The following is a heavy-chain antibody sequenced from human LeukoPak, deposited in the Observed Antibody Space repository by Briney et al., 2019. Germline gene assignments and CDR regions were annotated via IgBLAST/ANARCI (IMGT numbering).Heavy chain of an antibody. J-gene: IGHJ4*02. CDR1: GYTFTRYY. V-gene: IGHV1-2*02. CDR2: MNPNSGGT. Sequence: GASVKVSCKASGYTFTRYYMQWVRQAPGQGLKWMGWMNPNSGGTNYAQKFQGRVTMTRDTSISTAYMELSRLRSDATAVYYCATPSLGYCSSTSCYGVYWGQGTQVTVSS. CDR3: ATPSLGYCSSTSCYGVY. D-gene: IGHD2-2*01.